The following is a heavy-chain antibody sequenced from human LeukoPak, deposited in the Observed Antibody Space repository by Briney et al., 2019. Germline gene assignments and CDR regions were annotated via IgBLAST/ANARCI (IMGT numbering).Heavy chain of an antibody. CDR2: ISGSGGST. J-gene: IGHJ5*02. Sequence: GGSLRLSCADAGFTFSSYAMTWVRQAPGKGLEWVSAISGSGGSTYYAGSVKGRFTISRDNSKNTLYLQMNSLSVEDTATYYCIRDFRSANLWGQGTLVTVTS. CDR1: GFTFSSYA. D-gene: IGHD5-24*01. V-gene: IGHV3-23*01. CDR3: IRDFRSANL.